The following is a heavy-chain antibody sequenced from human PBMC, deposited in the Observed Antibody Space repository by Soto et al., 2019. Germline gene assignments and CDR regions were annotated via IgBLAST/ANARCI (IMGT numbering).Heavy chain of an antibody. CDR2: INHSGST. CDR3: ARDDDSSNWSNWFDP. D-gene: IGHD6-13*01. CDR1: GGSFSGYY. V-gene: IGHV4-34*01. J-gene: IGHJ5*02. Sequence: SETLSLTCAVYGGSFSGYYWSWIRQPPGKGLEWIGYINHSGSTNYNPSLKSRVTISVDTSKNQFSLKLSSVTAADTAVYYCARDDDSSNWSNWFDPWGQGTLVTVSS.